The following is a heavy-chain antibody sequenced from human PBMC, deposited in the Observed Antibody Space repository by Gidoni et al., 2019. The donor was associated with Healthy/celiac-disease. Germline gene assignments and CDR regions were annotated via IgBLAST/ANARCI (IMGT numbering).Heavy chain of an antibody. CDR3: ARDPPGSGSYDST. Sequence: QVQLQESGPGLVRPSQTLSLTCTVSGGSIRSPDYNWSWIRQPPGKGLEWIGSIYYSGSTYYNPSLKSRITISVDTSKNQFSLKVSSVTAADTAVYYCARDPPGSGSYDSTWGQGTLVTVSS. CDR2: IYYSGST. D-gene: IGHD3-10*01. J-gene: IGHJ5*02. CDR1: GGSIRSPDYN. V-gene: IGHV4-30-4*01.